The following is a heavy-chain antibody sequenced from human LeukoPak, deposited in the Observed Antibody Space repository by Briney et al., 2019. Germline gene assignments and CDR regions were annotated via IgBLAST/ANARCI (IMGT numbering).Heavy chain of an antibody. CDR1: GFSFSGNW. V-gene: IGHV3-7*01. CDR3: AKLLGTGTTYDS. J-gene: IGHJ4*02. D-gene: IGHD1/OR15-1a*01. CDR2: INPDESRR. Sequence: GGSLTLSCEASGFSFSGNWMSWVRQAPGKGLEWVASINPDESRRMYVDSVEGRFIVSRDNTKRSLYLQMNSLGAEDTAMYYCAKLLGTGTTYDSWGQGTRVTVS.